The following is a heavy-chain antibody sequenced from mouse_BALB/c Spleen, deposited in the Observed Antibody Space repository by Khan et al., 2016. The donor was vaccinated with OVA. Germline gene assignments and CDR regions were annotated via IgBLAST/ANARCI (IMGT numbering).Heavy chain of an antibody. D-gene: IGHD2-12*01. CDR2: IYPGNNET. CDR1: GYSFTSYL. V-gene: IGHV1-5*01. Sequence: EVELKESGTVLARPGASVKMSCKTSGYSFTSYLIHWVKQRPGQGLEWIGDIYPGNNETTYNQKFKDKAKLTAGTSASTAYMELSSLTNEDFAVYYCTRGGYSSFAYWGQGTLVTVSA. CDR3: TRGGYSSFAY. J-gene: IGHJ3*01.